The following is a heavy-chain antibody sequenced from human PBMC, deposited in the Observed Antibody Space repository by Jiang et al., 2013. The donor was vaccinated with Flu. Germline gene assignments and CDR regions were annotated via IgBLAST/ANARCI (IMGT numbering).Heavy chain of an antibody. D-gene: IGHD5-12*01. CDR3: ARDPLIVATIKPLGGMDV. V-gene: IGHV3-33*01. Sequence: GFTFSTYGMHWVRQAPGKGLEWVAVIWYDGSNKYYGDSVKGRFTISRDKSKHTLYLQMNSLRAEDTAVYYCARDPLIVATIKPLGGMDVWGQGTTVTVSS. J-gene: IGHJ6*02. CDR1: GFTFSTYG. CDR2: IWYDGSNK.